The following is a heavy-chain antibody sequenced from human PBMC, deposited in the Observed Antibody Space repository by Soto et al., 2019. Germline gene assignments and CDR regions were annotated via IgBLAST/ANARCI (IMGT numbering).Heavy chain of an antibody. D-gene: IGHD2-15*01. CDR2: IYPGDSYT. V-gene: IGHV5-51*01. Sequence: PGESLKISCKGSGYSFTSYWIGWLRQMPGKGLEWMGIIYPGDSYTRYSPSFQGQVTISADKSISTAYPQWSSLKASDTAMYYCARQVGSSVSIYYYGMDVWGQGTTVTVSS. CDR3: ARQVGSSVSIYYYGMDV. J-gene: IGHJ6*02. CDR1: GYSFTSYW.